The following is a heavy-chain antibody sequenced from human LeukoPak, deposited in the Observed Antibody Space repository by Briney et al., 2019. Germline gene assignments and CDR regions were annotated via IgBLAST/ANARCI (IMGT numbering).Heavy chain of an antibody. D-gene: IGHD7-27*01. CDR3: AKDPFHWGTIYFDY. J-gene: IGHJ4*02. CDR1: GFTFNSYA. CDR2: ISGSGDNT. Sequence: GGSLRLSCAASGFTFNSYAMSWVRQAPGKGLEWVSSISGSGDNTFYADSVKGRFTISRDNSKSTLYLQINSLRAEDTAVYYCAKDPFHWGTIYFDYWGQGTLVTVSS. V-gene: IGHV3-23*01.